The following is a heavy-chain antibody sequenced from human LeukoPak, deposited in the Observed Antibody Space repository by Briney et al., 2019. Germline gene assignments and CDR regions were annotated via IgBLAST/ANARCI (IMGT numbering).Heavy chain of an antibody. V-gene: IGHV3-23*01. D-gene: IGHD2-2*01. CDR3: ANSFCSGTSCHGGFDY. CDR1: EFTFSLYA. Sequence: GGSLRLSCAASEFTFSLYAMNWVRQAPGKGLEWVSAISGSGGSSYYADSVKGRFTISRDNAKNTVYLQMNSLRAEDAALYYCANSFCSGTSCHGGFDYWGQGTLVTVSS. CDR2: ISGSGGSS. J-gene: IGHJ4*02.